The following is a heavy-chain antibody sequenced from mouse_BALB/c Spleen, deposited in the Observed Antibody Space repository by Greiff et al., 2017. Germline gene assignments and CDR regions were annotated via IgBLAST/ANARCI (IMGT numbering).Heavy chain of an antibody. V-gene: IGHV5-9-3*01. CDR3: ARDYGSSPYYFDY. CDR1: GFTFSSYA. CDR2: ISSGGSYT. Sequence: EVKLVESGGGLVKPGGSLKLSCAASGFTFSSYAMSWVRQTPEKRLEWVATISSGGSYTYYPDSVKGRFTISRDNAKNTLYLQMSSLRSEDTAMYYCARDYGSSPYYFDYWGQGTTLTVSS. D-gene: IGHD1-1*01. J-gene: IGHJ2*01.